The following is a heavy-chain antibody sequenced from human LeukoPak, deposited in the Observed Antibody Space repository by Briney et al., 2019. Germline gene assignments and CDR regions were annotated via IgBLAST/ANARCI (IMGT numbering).Heavy chain of an antibody. D-gene: IGHD2-15*01. CDR2: INPNSGGT. V-gene: IGHV1-2*02. J-gene: IGHJ5*02. CDR3: ARDQPDIVVGGTDDP. Sequence: ASVKVSCKASRYTFTGYYMHWVRQAPGQGLEWMGWINPNSGGTNYAQKFQGRVTMTRDTSISTAYMELSRLRSDDTAVYYCARDQPDIVVGGTDDPWGQGTLVTVSS. CDR1: RYTFTGYY.